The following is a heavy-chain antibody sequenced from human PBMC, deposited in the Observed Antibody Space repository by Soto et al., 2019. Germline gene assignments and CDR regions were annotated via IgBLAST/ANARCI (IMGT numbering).Heavy chain of an antibody. J-gene: IGHJ3*02. CDR2: ISGSGGST. CDR1: GFTFSSYA. V-gene: IGHV3-23*01. D-gene: IGHD3-3*01. Sequence: GGSLRLSCAASGFTFSSYAMSWVRQAPGKGLEWVSAISGSGGSTYYADSVKGRFTISRDNSKNTLYLQMNSLRAEDTAVYYCAKDGYYDFWSGYYAFDIWGQGTMVTVSS. CDR3: AKDGYYDFWSGYYAFDI.